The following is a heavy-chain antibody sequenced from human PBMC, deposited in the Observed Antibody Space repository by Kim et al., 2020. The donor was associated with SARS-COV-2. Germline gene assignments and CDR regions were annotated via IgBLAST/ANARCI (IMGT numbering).Heavy chain of an antibody. D-gene: IGHD3-3*02. CDR1: GFTFSGYD. CDR3: TRVYGTTLSFWDAF. CDR2: ISSKHNSYEK. J-gene: IGHJ3*01. Sequence: GGSLRLSCAASGFTFSGYDMPWVRQASGKGLEWVGCISSKHNSYEKAYAAKVQGSITISSADSKNTAYLQMNKLTTAATADYSCTRVYGTTLSFWDAF. V-gene: IGHV3-73*01.